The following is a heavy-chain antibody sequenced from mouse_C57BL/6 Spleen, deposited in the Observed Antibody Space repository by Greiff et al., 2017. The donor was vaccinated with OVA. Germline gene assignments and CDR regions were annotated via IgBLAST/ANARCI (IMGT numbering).Heavy chain of an antibody. CDR3: ARQGLDY. J-gene: IGHJ4*01. V-gene: IGHV5-12*01. CDR1: GFTFSDYY. Sequence: EVKLVESGGGLVQPGGSLKLSCAASGFTFSDYYMYWVRQTPEKRLEWVAYISNGGGSTYYPDTVKGRFTISRDNAKNTLYLQRSRLKSEDTAMYYCARQGLDYWGQGTSVTVSS. CDR2: ISNGGGST.